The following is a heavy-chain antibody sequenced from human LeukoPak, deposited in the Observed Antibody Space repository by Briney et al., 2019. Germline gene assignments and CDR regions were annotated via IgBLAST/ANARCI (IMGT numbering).Heavy chain of an antibody. CDR3: AKVGFDY. J-gene: IGHJ4*02. D-gene: IGHD1-26*01. Sequence: GGSLRLSCAAPGFTFSSYGMHWVRQAPGKGLEWVAVIWYDGSNKYYADSVKGRFTISRDNSKNTLYLRMNSLRAEDTAVYYRAKVGFDYWGQGTLVTVSS. CDR2: IWYDGSNK. CDR1: GFTFSSYG. V-gene: IGHV3-33*06.